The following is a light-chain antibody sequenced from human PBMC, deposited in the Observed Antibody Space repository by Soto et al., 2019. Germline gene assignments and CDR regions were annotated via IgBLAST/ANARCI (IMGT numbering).Light chain of an antibody. V-gene: IGKV3-20*01. CDR3: QQYGSSPTT. CDR2: GAS. CDR1: QSVSRSS. J-gene: IGKJ4*01. Sequence: EIVLTQSPGTLSLSIGERTTLSCRASQSVSRSSLTWYQRKPGQAPRLLISGASSRATGIPDRFSGSGSGTDFTLTISRLEPEDFAVYYCQQYGSSPTTFGGGTKVDIK.